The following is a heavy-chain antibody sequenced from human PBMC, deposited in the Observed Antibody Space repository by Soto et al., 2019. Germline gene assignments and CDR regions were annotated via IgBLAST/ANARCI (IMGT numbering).Heavy chain of an antibody. Sequence: GSLRLSCADSGFTFSTYAMSWVRQAPGKGLEWVSAISGSGSDTYHAESVKGRFTISRDNSISMLYLQMNSLRTEDTAVYYCAHPRGYGVFDAYDFWGQGSIVTVSS. V-gene: IGHV3-23*01. CDR1: GFTFSTYA. CDR3: AHPRGYGVFDAYDF. CDR2: ISGSGSDT. D-gene: IGHD4-17*01. J-gene: IGHJ3*01.